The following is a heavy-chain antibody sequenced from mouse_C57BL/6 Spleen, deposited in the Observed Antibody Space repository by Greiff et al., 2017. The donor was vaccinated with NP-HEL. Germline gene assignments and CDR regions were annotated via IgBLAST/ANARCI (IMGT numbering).Heavy chain of an antibody. CDR2: IDPSDSET. Sequence: QVQLQQPGAELVRPGSSVKLSCKASGYTFTSYWMHWVKQRPIQGLEWIGKIDPSDSETHYNQKFKDKATLTVDKSSSTAYMQLSSLTSEDSAVYYCAREERGFTTVVGIDYWGQGTTLTVSS. D-gene: IGHD1-1*01. V-gene: IGHV1-52*01. J-gene: IGHJ2*01. CDR3: AREERGFTTVVGIDY. CDR1: GYTFTSYW.